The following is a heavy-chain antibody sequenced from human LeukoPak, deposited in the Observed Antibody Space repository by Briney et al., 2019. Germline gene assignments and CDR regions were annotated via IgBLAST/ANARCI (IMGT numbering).Heavy chain of an antibody. Sequence: GASVKVSCKASRATDSSYVLNSGRQAPGQGLEWMGRIIPILGMANYAQRFQGRVTVTADKSTSTAYMELSSLTSDDTAIYYCARRRGASTGSNGDYCDYWGQGTLVTVSS. J-gene: IGHJ4*02. CDR3: ARRRGASTGSNGDYCDY. CDR1: RATDSSYV. D-gene: IGHD1-1*01. CDR2: IIPILGMA. V-gene: IGHV1-69*04.